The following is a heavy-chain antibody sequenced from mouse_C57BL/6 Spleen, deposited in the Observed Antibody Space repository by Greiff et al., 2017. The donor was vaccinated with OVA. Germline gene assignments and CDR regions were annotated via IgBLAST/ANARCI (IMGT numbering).Heavy chain of an antibody. J-gene: IGHJ4*01. CDR3: AIFITTVRAMDY. D-gene: IGHD1-1*01. Sequence: QVQLKQPGAELVMPGASVKLSCKASGYTFTSYWMHWVKQRPGQGLEWIGEIDPSDSYTNYNQKFKGKSTLTVDKSSSTAYMQLSSLTSEDSAVYYCAIFITTVRAMDYWGQGTSVTVSS. V-gene: IGHV1-69*01. CDR2: IDPSDSYT. CDR1: GYTFTSYW.